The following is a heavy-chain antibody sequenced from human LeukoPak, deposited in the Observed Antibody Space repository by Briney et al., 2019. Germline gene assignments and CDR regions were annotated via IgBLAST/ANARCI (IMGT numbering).Heavy chain of an antibody. D-gene: IGHD2-8*01. CDR2: IGSSSSYI. J-gene: IGHJ4*02. CDR3: ARGRRIVLMVYAAGGDY. CDR1: GFTFSSYS. V-gene: IGHV3-21*01. Sequence: PGGSLRLSCAASGFTFSSYSMNWVRQAPGKGLEWVSSIGSSSSYIYYADSVKGRFTISRDNAKNSLYLQMNSLRAEDTAVYYCARGRRIVLMVYAAGGDYWGQGTLVTVSS.